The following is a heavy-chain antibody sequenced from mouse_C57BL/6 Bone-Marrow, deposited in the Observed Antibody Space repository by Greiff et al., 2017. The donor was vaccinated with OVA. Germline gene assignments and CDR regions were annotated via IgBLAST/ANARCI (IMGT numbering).Heavy chain of an antibody. CDR2: IDPSDSYT. Sequence: VQLQQPGAELVMPGASVKLSCKASGYTFTSYWMHWVKQRPGQGLEWIGEIDPSDSYTNYNQKFKGKSTLTVDKSSSTAYMQLSSLTSEDSAVYYCARSGYYGSRDLDYWGQGTTLTVSS. V-gene: IGHV1-69*01. CDR3: ARSGYYGSRDLDY. D-gene: IGHD1-1*01. J-gene: IGHJ2*01. CDR1: GYTFTSYW.